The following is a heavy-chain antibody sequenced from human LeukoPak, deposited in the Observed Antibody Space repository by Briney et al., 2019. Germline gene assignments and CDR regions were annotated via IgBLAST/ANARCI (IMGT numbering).Heavy chain of an antibody. CDR3: AKDRRSDGYNCFDC. J-gene: IGHJ4*02. D-gene: IGHD5-24*01. V-gene: IGHV3-9*01. CDR2: ISWNSGSI. CDR1: GFTFDDYA. Sequence: GRSLRLSCAASGFTFDDYAMHWVRQAPGKGLEWVSGISWNSGSIGYADSVKGRFTISRDNAKNSLYLQMNSLRAEDTALYYCAKDRRSDGYNCFDCWGQGTLVTVSS.